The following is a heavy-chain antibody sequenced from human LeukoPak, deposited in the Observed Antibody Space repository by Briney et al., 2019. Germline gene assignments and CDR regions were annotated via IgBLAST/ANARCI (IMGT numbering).Heavy chain of an antibody. J-gene: IGHJ4*02. D-gene: IGHD6-13*01. CDR2: IWYDGSNK. Sequence: GVSLRLSCAASGFTFSSYGMHWVRQAPGKGLEWVAVIWYDGSNKYYADSVKGRFTISRDNSKNTLYLQMNSLRAEDTAVYYCARDKGSSWYFYFDYRGQGTLVTVSS. CDR1: GFTFSSYG. CDR3: ARDKGSSWYFYFDY. V-gene: IGHV3-33*01.